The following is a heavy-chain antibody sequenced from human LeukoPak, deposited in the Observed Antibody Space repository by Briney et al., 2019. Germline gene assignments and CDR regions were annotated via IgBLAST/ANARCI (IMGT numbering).Heavy chain of an antibody. CDR2: ITSGGQT. Sequence: GGSLRLSCAASGFIFGNYAMTWVRQAPGKGLQWVSTITSGGQTYYADSVKGRFTIPRDNSKNTLYLQMDSLRTEDTAVYYCANWIGSSSRDYWGQGTLVTVSS. J-gene: IGHJ4*02. CDR3: ANWIGSSSRDY. D-gene: IGHD6-6*01. V-gene: IGHV3-23*01. CDR1: GFIFGNYA.